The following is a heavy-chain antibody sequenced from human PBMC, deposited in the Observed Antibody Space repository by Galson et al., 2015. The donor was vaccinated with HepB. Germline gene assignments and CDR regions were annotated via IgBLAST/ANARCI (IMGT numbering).Heavy chain of an antibody. D-gene: IGHD4-17*01. CDR1: GFTFSDYY. Sequence: SLRLSCAASGFTFSDYYMSWIRQAPGKGLEWLPYISGSRTYTNYADSVKGRFTISRDNAKNSLFLQMNSLRAEDTAVYYCARVADADYGDHTYFDSWGQGILVTVSS. J-gene: IGHJ4*02. V-gene: IGHV3-11*06. CDR2: ISGSRTYT. CDR3: ARVADADYGDHTYFDS.